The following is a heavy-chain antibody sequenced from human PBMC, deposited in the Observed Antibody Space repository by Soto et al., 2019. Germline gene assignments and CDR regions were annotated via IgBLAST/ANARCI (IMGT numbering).Heavy chain of an antibody. D-gene: IGHD3-22*01. CDR1: GYTFTGYY. J-gene: IGHJ3*02. CDR2: INPNSGGT. Sequence: SVKVSCKASGYTFTGYYMHWVRQAPGQGLEWMGWINPNSGGTNYAQKFQGRVTMTRDTSISTAYMELSRLRSDDTAVYYCARLGLKSHYYDSPDIWGQGTMVTVSS. V-gene: IGHV1-2*02. CDR3: ARLGLKSHYYDSPDI.